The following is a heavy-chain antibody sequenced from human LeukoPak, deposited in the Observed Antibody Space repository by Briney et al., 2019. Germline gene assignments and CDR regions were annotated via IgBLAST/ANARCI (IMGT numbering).Heavy chain of an antibody. CDR3: ARQRNGAFDI. J-gene: IGHJ3*02. CDR2: IYYSGST. D-gene: IGHD6-25*01. Sequence: SETLSLTCTVSGGSISSYYWSWIRQPPGKGLEWIGYIYYSGSTNYNPSLKSRVTTSVDTSKNQFSLKLSSVTAADTAVYYCARQRNGAFDIWGQGTMVTVSS. V-gene: IGHV4-59*01. CDR1: GGSISSYY.